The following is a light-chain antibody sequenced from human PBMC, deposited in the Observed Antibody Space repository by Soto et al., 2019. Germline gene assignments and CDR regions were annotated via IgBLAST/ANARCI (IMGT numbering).Light chain of an antibody. V-gene: IGLV2-14*01. Sequence: QSALTQPASVSGSPGQSITIPCTGSSDDVGGYNLVSWYQQHPGKAPKLLIYEVTNRPSGISDRFSGSRSGNTASLTISGLQPEDEAAYYCGSYTSTDSLIFGGGTKLTVL. CDR2: EVT. CDR3: GSYTSTDSLI. J-gene: IGLJ2*01. CDR1: SDDVGGYNL.